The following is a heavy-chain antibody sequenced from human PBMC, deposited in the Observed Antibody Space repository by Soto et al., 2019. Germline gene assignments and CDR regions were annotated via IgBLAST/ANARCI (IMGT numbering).Heavy chain of an antibody. D-gene: IGHD3-3*01. Sequence: SETLSLTCTVSGGSISSGDYSWSWVRQSPGKGLEWIGHIYNSGITYYNPSLKSRVVISIDTSRNQFSLRLNSLTAADRAVYFCARGVTVIGLLSRFWFDPWGQGTVVTVSS. CDR2: IYNSGIT. CDR1: GGSISSGDYS. CDR3: ARGVTVIGLLSRFWFDP. V-gene: IGHV4-30-4*01. J-gene: IGHJ5*02.